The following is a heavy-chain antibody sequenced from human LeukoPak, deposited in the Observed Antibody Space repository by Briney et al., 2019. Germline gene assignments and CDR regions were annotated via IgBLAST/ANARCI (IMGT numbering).Heavy chain of an antibody. CDR2: ISSSGDFT. CDR3: AKDSFYALDV. CDR1: GFTFCSYE. V-gene: IGHV3-23*01. J-gene: IGHJ3*01. Sequence: GGALRLSCAASGFTFCSYEMNWVRQDPGKGLEWISNISSSGDFTYNVDSVRDRFTISRDNSKNTLYLQMNSLRAEDTAVYYCAKDSFYALDVWGKGTTVTVSS.